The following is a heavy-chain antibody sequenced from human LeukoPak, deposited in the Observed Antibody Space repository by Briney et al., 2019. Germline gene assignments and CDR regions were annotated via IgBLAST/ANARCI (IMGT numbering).Heavy chain of an antibody. D-gene: IGHD2/OR15-2a*01. J-gene: IGHJ6*03. CDR1: GFTFNTYA. CDR2: ISYDGSDK. CDR3: ARDNRGDYYYYYMDV. Sequence: GGSLRLSCEASGFTFNTYAMHWVRQPPGKGLEWVALISYDGSDKIYTDSVKGRFTISRDNSESTLYLQMDSLRGDDAAVYYCARDNRGDYYYYYMDVWGKGTTVTVSS. V-gene: IGHV3-30*03.